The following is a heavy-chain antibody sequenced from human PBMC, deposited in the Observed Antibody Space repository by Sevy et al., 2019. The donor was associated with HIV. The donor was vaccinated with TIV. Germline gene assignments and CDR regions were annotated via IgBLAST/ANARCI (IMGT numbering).Heavy chain of an antibody. V-gene: IGHV3-53*01. Sequence: GGSLRLSCAASGVSVSRNHINWVRQAPGKGQEWISVIYSDGTTQYADSVKGRFTISRDTSNNTVYLQVSSLRADDTAVYYCARRLSSAWYFDFWGQGILVTVSS. CDR3: ARRLSSAWYFDF. CDR2: IYSDGTT. J-gene: IGHJ4*02. CDR1: GVSVSRNH. D-gene: IGHD6-19*01.